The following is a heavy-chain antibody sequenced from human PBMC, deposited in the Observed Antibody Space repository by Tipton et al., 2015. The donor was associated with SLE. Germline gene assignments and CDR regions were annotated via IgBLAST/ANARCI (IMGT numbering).Heavy chain of an antibody. V-gene: IGHV4-38-2*01. D-gene: IGHD4-17*01. Sequence: TLSLTCAVSGYSISSGYYWGWIRQPPGKGLEWIGSIYHSGSTYYNPSLKSRVTISVDTSKNQFSLKLSSVTAADTAVYYCASGVTTVTTGADYFDYWGQGTLVTVSS. CDR2: IYHSGST. J-gene: IGHJ4*02. CDR3: ASGVTTVTTGADYFDY. CDR1: GYSISSGYY.